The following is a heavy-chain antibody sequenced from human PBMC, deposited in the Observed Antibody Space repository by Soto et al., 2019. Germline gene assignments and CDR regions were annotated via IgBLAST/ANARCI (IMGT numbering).Heavy chain of an antibody. D-gene: IGHD1-26*01. V-gene: IGHV1-69*13. CDR2: IIPIFGTA. J-gene: IGHJ5*02. CDR1: GGTFSSYA. CDR3: ARDHIVGATGPPVNWFDP. Sequence: SVKVSCKASGGTFSSYAISWVRQAPGQGLEWMGGIIPIFGTANYAQKFQGRVTITADESTSTAYMELSSLRSEDTAVYYCARDHIVGATGPPVNWFDPWGQGTLVTV.